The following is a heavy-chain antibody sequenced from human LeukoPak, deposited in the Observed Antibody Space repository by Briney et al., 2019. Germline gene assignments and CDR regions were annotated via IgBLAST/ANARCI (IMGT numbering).Heavy chain of an antibody. J-gene: IGHJ6*02. CDR1: GYTFTSYA. CDR2: INAGNGNT. CDR3: ARVAVSSKSNYYYDMDV. D-gene: IGHD6-13*01. Sequence: GASVKVSCTASGYTFTSYAMHWVRQAPGQRLEWMGWINAGNGNTKYSQKFQGRVTITRDTSASTAYMELSSLRSEDTAVYYCARVAVSSKSNYYYDMDVWGQGTTVTVSS. V-gene: IGHV1-3*01.